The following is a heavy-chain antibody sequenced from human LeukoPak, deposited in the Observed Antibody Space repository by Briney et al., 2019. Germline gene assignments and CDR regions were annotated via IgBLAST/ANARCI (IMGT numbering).Heavy chain of an antibody. D-gene: IGHD5-18*01. CDR3: ARLASDTSMGFTGEYFDY. V-gene: IGHV4-61*01. CDR2: IYYSGNT. CDR1: GGSVSSGTYY. Sequence: SETLSLTCTVSGGSVSSGTYYWNWIRQPPGKGLEWIGYIYYSGNTNYNPSLKSRVTISVDTSKNQFSLKLSSVTAADTAVYYCARLASDTSMGFTGEYFDYWGQGTLVIVSS. J-gene: IGHJ4*02.